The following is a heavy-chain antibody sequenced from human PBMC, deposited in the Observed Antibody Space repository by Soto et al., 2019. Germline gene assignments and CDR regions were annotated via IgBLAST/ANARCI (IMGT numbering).Heavy chain of an antibody. V-gene: IGHV1-69*12. CDR3: ARDCDGDCPHFDY. D-gene: IGHD2-21*02. CDR2: IIPIFGTT. CDR1: GDTFSNYA. J-gene: IGHJ4*02. Sequence: QVQLVQSGAEVKKPGSSVKVSCKASGDTFSNYAITWVRQAPGQGLEWMGGIIPIFGTTNYAQKFQGRVTITADESTTTAYMELSSLKSQDTAVYYCARDCDGDCPHFDYWGQGTLVTVSS.